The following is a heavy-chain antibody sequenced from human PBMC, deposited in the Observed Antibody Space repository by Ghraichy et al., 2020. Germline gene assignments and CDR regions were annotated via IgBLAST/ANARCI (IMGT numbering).Heavy chain of an antibody. Sequence: SQTLSLTCAVYGGSFSGYYWSWIRQPPGKGLEWIGEINHSGSTNYNPSLKSRVTISVDTSKNQFSLKLSSVTAADTAVYYCARGLKHSSSWHRFDYWGQGTLVTVSS. CDR3: ARGLKHSSSWHRFDY. CDR2: INHSGST. CDR1: GGSFSGYY. D-gene: IGHD6-13*01. V-gene: IGHV4-34*01. J-gene: IGHJ4*02.